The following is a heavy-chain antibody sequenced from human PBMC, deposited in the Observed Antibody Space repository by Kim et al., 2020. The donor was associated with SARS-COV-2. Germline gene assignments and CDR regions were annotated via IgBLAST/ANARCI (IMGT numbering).Heavy chain of an antibody. CDR3: TRYCSGGSCNGDFDY. CDR2: IRSKANGHAT. V-gene: IGHV3-73*01. D-gene: IGHD2-15*01. Sequence: GGSLRLSCAASGYSFSGSAMHWVHQASGKGLEWVGRIRSKANGHATDYAASVKGRFTMSRDDSKNTAYLQMNSLKNEDTAVYYCTRYCSGGSCNGDFDYWGQGTLVTVSS. J-gene: IGHJ4*02. CDR1: GYSFSGSA.